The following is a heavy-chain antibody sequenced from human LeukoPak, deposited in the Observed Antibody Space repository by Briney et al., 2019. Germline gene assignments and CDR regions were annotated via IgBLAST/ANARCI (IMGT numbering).Heavy chain of an antibody. CDR2: INPNSGGT. Sequence: ASVTVSCKASGYTFTGYYMHWVRQAPGQGLEWMGWINPNSGGTNYAQKFQGRVTMTRDTSISTAYMELSRLRSDDTAVYYCARGRGGYNWNAPVDYWGQGTLVTVSS. J-gene: IGHJ4*02. CDR1: GYTFTGYY. V-gene: IGHV1-2*02. D-gene: IGHD1-20*01. CDR3: ARGRGGYNWNAPVDY.